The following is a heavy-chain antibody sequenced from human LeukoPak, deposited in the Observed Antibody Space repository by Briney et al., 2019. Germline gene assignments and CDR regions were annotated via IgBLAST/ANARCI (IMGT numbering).Heavy chain of an antibody. CDR3: ATPSNYFDY. V-gene: IGHV3-23*01. Sequence: PGGSLRLSCAASGFTFSSYAMNWVRQAPGKGLEWVSAISGSGGSTYCADSVKGRFTISRDNSRNTLYLQMNSLRAEDTAVYYCATPSNYFDYWGQGTLVTVSS. CDR1: GFTFSSYA. D-gene: IGHD2-2*01. CDR2: ISGSGGST. J-gene: IGHJ4*02.